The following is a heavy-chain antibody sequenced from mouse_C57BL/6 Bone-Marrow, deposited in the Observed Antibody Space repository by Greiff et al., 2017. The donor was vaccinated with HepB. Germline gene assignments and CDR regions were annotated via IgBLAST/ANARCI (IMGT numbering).Heavy chain of an antibody. Sequence: VQLQQSGAELVKPGASVKISCKASGYAFSSYWMNWVKQRPGKGLEWIGQIYPGDGDTNYNGKFKGKATLTADKSSSTAYMQLSSLTSEDSAVYFCAPIYYDYYCDYWGQGTTLTVSS. CDR2: IYPGDGDT. J-gene: IGHJ2*01. CDR3: APIYYDYYCDY. D-gene: IGHD2-4*01. CDR1: GYAFSSYW. V-gene: IGHV1-80*01.